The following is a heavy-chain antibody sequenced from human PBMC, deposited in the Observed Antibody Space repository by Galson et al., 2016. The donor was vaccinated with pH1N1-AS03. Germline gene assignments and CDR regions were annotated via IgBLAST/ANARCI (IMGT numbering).Heavy chain of an antibody. CDR2: INPNSGGT. J-gene: IGHJ6*02. Sequence: SVKVSCKASGYTFTGYYIQWVRQAPGQGLEWMGWINPNSGGTNYAQKFHGWVTMTRDTSVSTAYMELYGLKSDDTAVYYCARDPRGPCTSATCATSYYFGMDVWGQGTTVIVSS. D-gene: IGHD2-2*01. CDR3: ARDPRGPCTSATCATSYYFGMDV. CDR1: GYTFTGYY. V-gene: IGHV1-2*04.